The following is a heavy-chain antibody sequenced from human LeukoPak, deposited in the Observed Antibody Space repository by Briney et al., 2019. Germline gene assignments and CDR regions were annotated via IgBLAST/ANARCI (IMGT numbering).Heavy chain of an antibody. CDR2: IKQDGGEK. CDR1: GFIFSNYW. J-gene: IGHJ4*02. Sequence: PGGSLRLSCAASGFIFSNYWMTWVRHAPGKGLEWVATIKQDGGEKYYVDSVKGRFTISRDNAKNSLSLQMSSLRAEDTAVYYCARLRAAFDYWGQGTLVTVSS. D-gene: IGHD6-25*01. CDR3: ARLRAAFDY. V-gene: IGHV3-7*01.